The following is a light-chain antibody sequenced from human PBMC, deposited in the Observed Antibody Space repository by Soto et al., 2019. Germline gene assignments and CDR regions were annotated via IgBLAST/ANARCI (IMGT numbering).Light chain of an antibody. CDR1: QSVGSN. J-gene: IGKJ1*01. V-gene: IGKV3-15*01. Sequence: ERVMTQSPGTLSVSPGERATLSCRASQSVGSNLAWYQQKPGQAPRLLIYGASTRATGIPVRFSGSGSGTEFTLTIDSLQSEDFAVYYCQQRDIWPWTFGQGTKVEIK. CDR3: QQRDIWPWT. CDR2: GAS.